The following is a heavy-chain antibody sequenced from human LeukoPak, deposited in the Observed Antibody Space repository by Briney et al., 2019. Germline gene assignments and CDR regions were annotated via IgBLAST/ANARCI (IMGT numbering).Heavy chain of an antibody. CDR2: INPNSGGT. D-gene: IGHD6-6*01. Sequence: ASVKVSCKASGYTFTGYSLHWVRQAPGQGLEWMGWINPNSGGTNFAQKFKGRVTVTRDTSISTAYMELSSLRSDDTAIYYCARGPYSTSPHFDYWGQGTLVTVSS. V-gene: IGHV1-2*02. J-gene: IGHJ4*02. CDR1: GYTFTGYS. CDR3: ARGPYSTSPHFDY.